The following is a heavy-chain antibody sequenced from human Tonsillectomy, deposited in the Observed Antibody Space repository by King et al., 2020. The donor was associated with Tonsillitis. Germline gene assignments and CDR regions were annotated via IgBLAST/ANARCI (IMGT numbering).Heavy chain of an antibody. CDR3: SLLEDYYMDV. CDR2: IIPMYGTL. CDR1: GGTFSSHV. D-gene: IGHD5-24*01. Sequence: VQLVESGAEVKRPGSSVKVSCKSSGGTFSSHVFSWVRQAPGQGLEWMGVIIPMYGTLTYAQNFRGRVTITADEATSTAYMGLSSLRPEDTAVYYCSLLEDYYMDVGGTGTTVTVSS. V-gene: IGHV1-69*01. J-gene: IGHJ6*03.